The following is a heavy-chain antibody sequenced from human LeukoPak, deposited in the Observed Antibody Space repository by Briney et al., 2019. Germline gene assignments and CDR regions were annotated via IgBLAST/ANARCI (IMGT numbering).Heavy chain of an antibody. CDR3: AKSGGYGLIDY. CDR1: GGSISSYY. V-gene: IGHV4-59*04. D-gene: IGHD1-26*01. CDR2: IYSSGST. Sequence: SETLSLTCTVSGGSISSYYWSWIRQPPGKGLEWIGNIYSSGSTYYNASLQSRVTISIDTSKNQFSLRLNSVTAADTAMYYCAKSGGYGLIDYWGQGTRVTVSS. J-gene: IGHJ4*02.